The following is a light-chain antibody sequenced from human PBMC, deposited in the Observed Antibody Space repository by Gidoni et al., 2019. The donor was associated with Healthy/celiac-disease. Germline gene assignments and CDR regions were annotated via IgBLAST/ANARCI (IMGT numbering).Light chain of an antibody. CDR3: QQYNSYSLT. CDR2: DAS. Sequence: DHQMTQSPSTLSASVGDRVTVTCRASQSISSWLAWYQQRPGKAPKLLIYDASNLGSGVPSRFSGSGSGTEFTLTISSLQPDDFATYYCQQYNSYSLTFGGGTKVEIK. J-gene: IGKJ4*01. CDR1: QSISSW. V-gene: IGKV1-5*01.